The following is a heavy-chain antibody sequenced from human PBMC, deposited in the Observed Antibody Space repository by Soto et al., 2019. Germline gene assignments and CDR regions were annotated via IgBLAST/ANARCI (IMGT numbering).Heavy chain of an antibody. V-gene: IGHV3-30-3*01. Sequence: QVQLVGSGGDVVQPGRSLRLSCAASGSTFSSYDIHWVRQAPGKGLEWVAYISPDGNNAYYADSVKGRFTISRDNARNTVYLQVNSLRPEDAAVYHCVRGPSHGAFDIWGQGTLVTVSS. J-gene: IGHJ3*02. CDR1: GSTFSSYD. CDR2: ISPDGNNA. CDR3: VRGPSHGAFDI.